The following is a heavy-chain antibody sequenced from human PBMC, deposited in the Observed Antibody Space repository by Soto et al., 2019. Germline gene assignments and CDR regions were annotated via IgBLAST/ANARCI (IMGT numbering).Heavy chain of an antibody. CDR3: ARSAHRYYFYYSYMDV. CDR1: GFTFSSYW. D-gene: IGHD3-16*02. V-gene: IGHV3-74*01. Sequence: EVQLVESGGGLVQPGGSQRLSCAASGFTFSSYWMHWVRQAPGKGLVWVARINSDGSTTNYADSVKGRFTISRDIAKNTRYLQMNRLRSKDTAVNYCARSAHRYYFYYSYMDVWGKGTTVTVSS. CDR2: INSDGSTT. J-gene: IGHJ6*03.